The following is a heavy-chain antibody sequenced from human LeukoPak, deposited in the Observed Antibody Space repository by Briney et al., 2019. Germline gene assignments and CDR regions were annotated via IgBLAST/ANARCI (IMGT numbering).Heavy chain of an antibody. J-gene: IGHJ4*02. CDR3: AKDLVGGATYYFDY. V-gene: IGHV3-30*18. CDR2: ISYDGSNK. CDR1: GFSFSSYG. Sequence: GRSLRLSCAASGFSFSSYGMHWVRQAPGKGLEWVAAISYDGSNKYYADSVKGRFNISRDNSKNTLYLLMNSLRAEDTAVYHCAKDLVGGATYYFDYWGQGTLVTVSS. D-gene: IGHD1-26*01.